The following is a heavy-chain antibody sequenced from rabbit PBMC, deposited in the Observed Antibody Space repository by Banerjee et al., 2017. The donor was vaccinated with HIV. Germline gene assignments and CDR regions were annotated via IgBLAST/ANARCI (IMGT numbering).Heavy chain of an antibody. V-gene: IGHV1S43*01. Sequence: QEQLEESGGDLVKPGASLTLTCTTSGFSFSSSYYMCWVRQAPGKGLELIACIYTDSDGTWYASWVNGRFTITRSTSLNTVTLQMTSLTAADTATYFCARGPAGYAGYGYATSFNLWGPGTLVTVS. CDR3: ARGPAGYAGYGYATSFNL. D-gene: IGHD6-1*01. CDR2: IYTDSDGT. J-gene: IGHJ4*01. CDR1: GFSFSSSYY.